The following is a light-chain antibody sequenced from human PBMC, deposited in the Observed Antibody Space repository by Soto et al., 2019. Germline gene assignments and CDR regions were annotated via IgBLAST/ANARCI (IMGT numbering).Light chain of an antibody. V-gene: IGKV1-5*03. J-gene: IGKJ1*01. Sequence: DIQMTQSPSTLSGSVGDRVTITCRASQTISSWLSWYQQKPGKAPKLLIYKASTLKSGVPSRFSGSGSGTEFTLTISCLWPDDFEPYYCQHYTSYSEAFGHGTKVELK. CDR2: KAS. CDR3: QHYTSYSEA. CDR1: QTISSW.